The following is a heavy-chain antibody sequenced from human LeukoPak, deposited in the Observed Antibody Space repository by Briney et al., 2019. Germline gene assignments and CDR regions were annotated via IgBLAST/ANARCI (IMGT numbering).Heavy chain of an antibody. CDR2: IYYSGST. V-gene: IGHV4-39*01. J-gene: IGHJ4*02. Sequence: SETLSLTCTVSGGSISGSSYYWGWIRQPPGKGLEWIGGIYYSGSTYYNPSLKSRVTISVDTSKNQFSLKLSSVTAADTAVYYCARHTSGGFWSGYSDFDYWGQGTLVTVSS. CDR3: ARHTSGGFWSGYSDFDY. D-gene: IGHD3-3*01. CDR1: GGSISGSSYY.